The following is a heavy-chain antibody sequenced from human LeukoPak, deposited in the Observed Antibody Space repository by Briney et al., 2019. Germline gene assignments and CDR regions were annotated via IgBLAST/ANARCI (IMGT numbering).Heavy chain of an antibody. CDR1: GFTFSSYA. Sequence: GRSLRLSCAASGFTFSSYAMHWVRQAPGKGLEWVAVISYGGSNKYYADSVKGRFTISRDNSKNTLYLQMNSLRAEDTAVYYCARDHGTMVRGVIFYFDYWGQGTLVTVSS. V-gene: IGHV3-30*04. J-gene: IGHJ4*02. D-gene: IGHD3-10*01. CDR3: ARDHGTMVRGVIFYFDY. CDR2: ISYGGSNK.